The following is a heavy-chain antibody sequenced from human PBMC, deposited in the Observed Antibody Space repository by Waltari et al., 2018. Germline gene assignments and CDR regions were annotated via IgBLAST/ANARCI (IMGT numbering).Heavy chain of an antibody. CDR3: ARDGPIYDHFTGYSTWFDP. J-gene: IGHJ5*02. CDR2: ISASGST. D-gene: IGHD3-9*01. V-gene: IGHV4-61*02. CDR1: GGSISNGNYY. Sequence: QVQLQESCPGLVKPSQTLSLTCTVSGGSISNGNYYWSWIRQPAGKRLEWIGRISASGSTKYNPSLKSRVTISVDTNQFSLRLTSVTAADTAVYYCARDGPIYDHFTGYSTWFDPWGQGTLVTVSS.